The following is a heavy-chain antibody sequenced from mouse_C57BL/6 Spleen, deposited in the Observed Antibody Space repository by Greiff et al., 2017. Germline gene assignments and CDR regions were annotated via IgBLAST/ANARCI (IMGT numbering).Heavy chain of an antibody. Sequence: EVQLQQSGTVLARPGASVKMSCKTSGYTFTSYWMHWVKQRPGQGLEWIGAIYPGNSDTSYNQKFKGKAKLTAVTSARTAYMELSILTNEDSAVYYCTRVYDYYFDYWGQGTTLTVSS. CDR2: IYPGNSDT. J-gene: IGHJ2*01. CDR3: TRVYDYYFDY. D-gene: IGHD2-4*01. CDR1: GYTFTSYW. V-gene: IGHV1-5*01.